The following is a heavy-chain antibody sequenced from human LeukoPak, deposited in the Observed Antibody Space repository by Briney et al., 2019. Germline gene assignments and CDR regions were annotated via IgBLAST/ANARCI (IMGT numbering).Heavy chain of an antibody. Sequence: GGSLRLSCAASGFTFSSYEMNWVRQAPGKGLEWVSYISSSGSTIYYADPVKGRFTISRDNAKNSLYLQMNSLRAEDTAVYYCARDGKQLRPFDYWGQGTLVTVSS. V-gene: IGHV3-48*03. J-gene: IGHJ4*02. D-gene: IGHD6-13*01. CDR2: ISSSGSTI. CDR3: ARDGKQLRPFDY. CDR1: GFTFSSYE.